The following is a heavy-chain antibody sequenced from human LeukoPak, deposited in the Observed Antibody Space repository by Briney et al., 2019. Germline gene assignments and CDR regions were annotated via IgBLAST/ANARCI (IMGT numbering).Heavy chain of an antibody. CDR2: IYYSGST. CDR3: ARSVGFLDTAMSYFDY. J-gene: IGHJ4*02. CDR1: GGSISSYY. Sequence: SETLSLTCTVSGGSISSYYWSWIRQPPGKRLEWIGYIYYSGSTNYNPSLKSRVTISVDTSKNQFSLKLSSVTAADTAVYYCARSVGFLDTAMSYFDYWGQGTLVTVSS. V-gene: IGHV4-59*01. D-gene: IGHD5-18*01.